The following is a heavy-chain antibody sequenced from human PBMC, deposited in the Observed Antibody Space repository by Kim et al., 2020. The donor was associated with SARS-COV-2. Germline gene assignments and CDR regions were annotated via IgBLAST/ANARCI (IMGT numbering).Heavy chain of an antibody. J-gene: IGHJ4*02. V-gene: IGHV3-9*01. CDR1: GFTFDDYA. CDR2: ISWNSGSI. CDR3: AKDIRGQQQQYNDY. D-gene: IGHD6-13*01. Sequence: GGSLRLSCAASGFTFDDYAMHWVRQAPGKGLEWVSGISWNSGSIGYADSVKGRFTISRDNAKNSLYLQMNSLRAEDTALYYCAKDIRGQQQQYNDYWGQGTLVTVSS.